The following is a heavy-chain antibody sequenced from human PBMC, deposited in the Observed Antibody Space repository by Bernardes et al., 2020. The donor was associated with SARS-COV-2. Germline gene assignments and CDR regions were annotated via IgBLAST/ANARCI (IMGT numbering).Heavy chain of an antibody. Sequence: GGSLRLSCAASGFTFSSYSMSWVRQAPGKTLEWVSTIDGPTTNTHYADSVRGRFTISRDNSRNTLYLHMNSLRAEDTAVYYCARHVVPGLRYFDWLSEAYYYYGMDVWGQGTTVTVSS. CDR2: IDGPTTNT. CDR3: ARHVVPGLRYFDWLSEAYYYYGMDV. V-gene: IGHV3-23*01. D-gene: IGHD3-9*01. CDR1: GFTFSSYS. J-gene: IGHJ6*02.